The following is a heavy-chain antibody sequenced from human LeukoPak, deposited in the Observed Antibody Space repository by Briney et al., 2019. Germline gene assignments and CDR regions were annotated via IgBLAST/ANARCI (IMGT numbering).Heavy chain of an antibody. CDR3: AKDGSSWYMASSDY. Sequence: GGSLRLSCAASGFTFSSYAMSWVRQARGKGLEWVSAISGSGGSTYYADSVKGRFTISRDNSKNTLYLQMNSLRAEDTAVYYCAKDGSSWYMASSDYWGQGTLVTVSS. CDR1: GFTFSSYA. D-gene: IGHD6-13*01. V-gene: IGHV3-23*01. J-gene: IGHJ4*02. CDR2: ISGSGGST.